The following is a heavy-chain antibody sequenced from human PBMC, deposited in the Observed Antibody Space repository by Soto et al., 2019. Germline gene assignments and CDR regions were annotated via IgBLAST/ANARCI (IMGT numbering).Heavy chain of an antibody. CDR3: VKAEIWKYGIFDS. CDR2: ISGSGDTT. D-gene: IGHD1-7*01. J-gene: IGHJ4*01. Sequence: VGSLRLSCEASGFIFSNYAMNWIRQAPGKGLEWVSEISGSGDTTYYRDSVKGRFTISRDNSKNTLYLQIHSLSAEDTAIYYCVKAEIWKYGIFDSWGHGTLVTVSS. CDR1: GFIFSNYA. V-gene: IGHV3-23*01.